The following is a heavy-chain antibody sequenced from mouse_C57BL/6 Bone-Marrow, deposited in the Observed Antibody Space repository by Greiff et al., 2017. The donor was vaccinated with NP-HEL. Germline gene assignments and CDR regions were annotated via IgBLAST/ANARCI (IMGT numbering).Heavy chain of an antibody. CDR1: GFTFSSYG. CDR2: ISSGGSYT. D-gene: IGHD2-1*01. Sequence: EVKLMESGGDLVKPGGSLKLSCAASGFTFSSYGMSWVRQTPDKRLEWVATISSGGSYTYYPDSVKGRFTISRDNAKNTLYLQMSSLKSEDTAMYYCARHGDLLLFAYWGQGTLVTVSA. V-gene: IGHV5-6*01. CDR3: ARHGDLLLFAY. J-gene: IGHJ3*01.